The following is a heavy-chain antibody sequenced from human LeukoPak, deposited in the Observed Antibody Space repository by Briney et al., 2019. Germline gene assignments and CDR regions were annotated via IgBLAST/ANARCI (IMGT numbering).Heavy chain of an antibody. D-gene: IGHD2/OR15-2a*01. CDR2: ISGNGRFI. CDR1: GFTFSDYY. CDR3: ARDMNTGMDV. J-gene: IGHJ6*02. Sequence: GGSLRLSCAASGFTFSDYYINWIRQAPGKGLEWLSYISGNGRFIEYADSVKGRFTISRDNAQNLLYLQMNSLRAEDTAIYYCARDMNTGMDVWGRGTTVTVSS. V-gene: IGHV3-11*01.